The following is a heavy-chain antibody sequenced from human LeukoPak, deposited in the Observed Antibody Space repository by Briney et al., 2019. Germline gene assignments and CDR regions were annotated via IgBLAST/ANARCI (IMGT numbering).Heavy chain of an antibody. CDR3: ARSSLYDRAGYYFDF. D-gene: IGHD3-22*01. CDR2: IYYSGGT. J-gene: IGHJ4*02. Sequence: SETLSLTCTVSGGSISGYSWSWIRQPPGKGLEWIGYIYYSGGTSYNPSLKSRLSISVDTSKNQFSLKLNSVTAADTAVYYCARSSLYDRAGYYFDFWGQGGLVTVSS. CDR1: GGSISGYS. V-gene: IGHV4-59*08.